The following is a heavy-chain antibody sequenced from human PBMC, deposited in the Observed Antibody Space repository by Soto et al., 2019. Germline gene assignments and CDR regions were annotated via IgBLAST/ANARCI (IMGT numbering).Heavy chain of an antibody. V-gene: IGHV3-30*18. D-gene: IGHD6-19*01. CDR2: VSHDGRNT. Sequence: VQLVESGGGVVQPGRSLRLSCAASGFTFSDYAMHWVRQAPGKGLEWVAVVSHDGRNTHYADSVKGRFTISRDSSKNTVALEMTSLRAEDTAVYYCAKEGRQWLVTSDFNYWGQGALVTVSS. CDR1: GFTFSDYA. CDR3: AKEGRQWLVTSDFNY. J-gene: IGHJ4*02.